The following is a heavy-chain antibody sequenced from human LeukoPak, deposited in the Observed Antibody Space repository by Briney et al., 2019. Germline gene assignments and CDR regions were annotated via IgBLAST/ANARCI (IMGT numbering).Heavy chain of an antibody. Sequence: GGSLRLSCAASGFTISSHAMSWVRQAPGKGLEWVSGIIISGGSTYYADSVKGRFTISRDNSKNTLFLQMNSLRAEDTAVYYCAKEYFFDYWGQGTLVTVSS. CDR3: AKEYFFDY. CDR1: GFTISSHA. V-gene: IGHV3-23*01. D-gene: IGHD3-10*01. J-gene: IGHJ4*02. CDR2: IIISGGST.